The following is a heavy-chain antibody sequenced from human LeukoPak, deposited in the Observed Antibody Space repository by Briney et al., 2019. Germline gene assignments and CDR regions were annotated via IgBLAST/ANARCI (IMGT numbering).Heavy chain of an antibody. J-gene: IGHJ4*02. Sequence: PSETLSLTCAVSGGSISSGGYYWSWIRQHPGKGLEWIGYIYYSGSTYYNPSLKSRVTISVDTSKNQFSLKLSSVTAADTAVYYCAREAPGDGLDYWGQGTLVTVSS. CDR1: GGSISSGGYY. CDR3: AREAPGDGLDY. D-gene: IGHD3-10*01. CDR2: IYYSGST. V-gene: IGHV4-31*11.